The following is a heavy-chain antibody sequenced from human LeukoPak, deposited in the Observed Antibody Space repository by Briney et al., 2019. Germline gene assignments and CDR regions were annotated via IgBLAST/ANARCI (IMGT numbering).Heavy chain of an antibody. CDR1: GVSINTCCYY. CDR3: ARGRSYGFDFDS. D-gene: IGHD5-18*01. Sequence: PSDTLSLTCDVSGVSINTCCYYWTWIRKPPGEGVEGIGYKYYSGSTRYNSSLRSRLTISLDSSKNQFSLRLTSVTAADTAVYYCARGRSYGFDFDSWGPGTLVIVSS. CDR2: KYYSGST. J-gene: IGHJ4*02. V-gene: IGHV4-61*01.